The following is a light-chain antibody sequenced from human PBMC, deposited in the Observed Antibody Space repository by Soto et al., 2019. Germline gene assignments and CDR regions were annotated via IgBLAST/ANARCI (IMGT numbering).Light chain of an antibody. CDR1: QSVSSY. J-gene: IGKJ1*01. Sequence: EIVLTQSPATLSLSPGERATLSCRASQSVSSYLAWYQQKPAQAPRLLIYDASNSATGIPARFSGSWSGTDFTITISRLEPEDFAVYYCQQRSNWWTFGQGTKVEIK. V-gene: IGKV3-11*01. CDR3: QQRSNWWT. CDR2: DAS.